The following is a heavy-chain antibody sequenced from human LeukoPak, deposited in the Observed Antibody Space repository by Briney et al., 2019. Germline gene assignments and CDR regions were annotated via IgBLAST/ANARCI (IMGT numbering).Heavy chain of an antibody. Sequence: TGGSLRLSCVGAGFPFSDFHMSWIRQAPGKGLEWVSYITSGGGFKYYADSVKGRFSISRDDSKNSVFLQMNSLRVEDTAVYYCARVRPGSSGSYYRTSWGQGTLVTVSP. CDR3: ARVRPGSSGSYYRTS. V-gene: IGHV3-11*04. J-gene: IGHJ4*02. D-gene: IGHD3-22*01. CDR2: ITSGGGFK. CDR1: GFPFSDFH.